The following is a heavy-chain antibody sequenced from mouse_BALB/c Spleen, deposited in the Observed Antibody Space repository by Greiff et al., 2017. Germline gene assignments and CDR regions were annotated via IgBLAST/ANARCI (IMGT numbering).Heavy chain of an antibody. Sequence: EVKLMESGGGLVQPGGSRKLSCAASGFTFSSFGMHWVRQAPEKGLEWVAYISSGSSTIYYADTVKGRFTISRDNPKNTLFLQMTSLRSEDTAMYYCAREDYLDYFDYWGQGTTLTVSS. J-gene: IGHJ2*01. CDR1: GFTFSSFG. CDR3: AREDYLDYFDY. D-gene: IGHD5-5*01. CDR2: ISSGSSTI. V-gene: IGHV5-17*02.